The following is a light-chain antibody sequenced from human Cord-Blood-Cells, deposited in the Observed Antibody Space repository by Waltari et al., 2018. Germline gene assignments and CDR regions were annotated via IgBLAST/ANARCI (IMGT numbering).Light chain of an antibody. CDR3: SSYTSSSTLV. J-gene: IGLJ1*01. CDR2: EVS. CDR1: SSDVGGYNY. V-gene: IGLV2-14*01. Sequence: QSALTQPASVSGSPGQPLTISCTGTSSDVGGYNYVSWYQQQPVKAPKLMIYEVSNRPSGVSNRFSGSKSGNTASLTISGLQAEDEADYYCSSYTSSSTLVFGTGTKVTVL.